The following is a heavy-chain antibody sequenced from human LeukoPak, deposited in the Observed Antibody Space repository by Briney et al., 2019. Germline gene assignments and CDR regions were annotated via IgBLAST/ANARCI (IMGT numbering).Heavy chain of an antibody. CDR3: ARHDRDSSGYYIQEWFDP. V-gene: IGHV4-4*09. D-gene: IGHD3-22*01. J-gene: IGHJ5*02. CDR2: IYTSGST. Sequence: SETLSLTCTVSGGSISSYYWSWIRQPPGKGLEWIGYIYTSGSTNYNASLTSRVTISVDTSKNQFSLKLSSVTAADTAVYYCARHDRDSSGYYIQEWFDPWGQGTLVTVSS. CDR1: GGSISSYY.